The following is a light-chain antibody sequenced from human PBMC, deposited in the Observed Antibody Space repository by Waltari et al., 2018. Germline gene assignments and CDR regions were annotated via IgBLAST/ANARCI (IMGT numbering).Light chain of an antibody. CDR2: EVS. J-gene: IGLJ1*01. CDR3: CSYVARSFYV. CDR1: SSYVGSYDL. Sequence: QSALTQPASVSGSPGQSVTISCIGTSSYVGSYDLVSWYQQHPGKAPKLLIYEVSKWPSGVSTRFSGSKSGTTASLTISGLQAEDEADYYCCSYVARSFYVFGTGTKVTV. V-gene: IGLV2-23*02.